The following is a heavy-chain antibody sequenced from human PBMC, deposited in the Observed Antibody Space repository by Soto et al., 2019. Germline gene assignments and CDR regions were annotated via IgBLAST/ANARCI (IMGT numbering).Heavy chain of an antibody. CDR1: GCSSSSYA. J-gene: IGHJ6*02. Sequence: DVQLVETGGGLVQPGGSLRLSCAVSGCSSSSYAMNWVRQAPGRGLEWVSFISSRGSTIYYADSVEGRFTLFRDNAQNSFFLQMDSLRDEDTAVYYCVRLGFCSGASCNHYFYYYAMDVWGQGTTVIVSS. CDR3: VRLGFCSGASCNHYFYYYAMDV. V-gene: IGHV3-48*02. CDR2: ISSRGSTI. D-gene: IGHD2-15*01.